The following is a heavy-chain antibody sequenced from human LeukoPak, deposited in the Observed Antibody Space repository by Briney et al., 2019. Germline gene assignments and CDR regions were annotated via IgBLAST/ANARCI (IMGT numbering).Heavy chain of an antibody. CDR2: INQGGTEK. CDR1: GFAFNTFW. CDR3: ARDGPPAGLYFDN. J-gene: IGHJ4*02. V-gene: IGHV3-7*01. Sequence: GGSLRLSCAASGFAFNTFWMNWVRQAPGKGLERVASINQGGTEKYYVDSVKGRFTISRDNAKNALYLQMYTLTAADTAVYYCARDGPPAGLYFDNWGQGTLVTVSS. D-gene: IGHD2-2*01.